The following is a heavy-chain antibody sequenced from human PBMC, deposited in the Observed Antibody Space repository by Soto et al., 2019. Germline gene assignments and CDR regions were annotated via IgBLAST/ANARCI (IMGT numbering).Heavy chain of an antibody. V-gene: IGHV4-31*03. CDR1: GGSISSGGYY. J-gene: IGHJ3*02. Sequence: PSETLSLTCTVSGGSISSGGYYWSWIRQHPGKGLEWIGYIYYSGSTYYNPSLKSRVTISVDTSKNQFSLKLSSVTAADTAVYYCARARILGVVVAAPIDAFDIWGQGTMVTVSS. CDR3: ARARILGVVVAAPIDAFDI. D-gene: IGHD2-15*01. CDR2: IYYSGST.